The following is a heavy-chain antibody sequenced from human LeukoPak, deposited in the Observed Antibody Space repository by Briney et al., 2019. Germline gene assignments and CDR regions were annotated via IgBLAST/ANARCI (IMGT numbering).Heavy chain of an antibody. CDR3: ARSGSSGARAHFQH. CDR1: GYTFTGYY. D-gene: IGHD6-19*01. Sequence: GASVKASCKASGYTFTGYYMHWVRQAPGQGLEWMGWINPNSGGTNYAQKFQGRVTATRDTSISTAYMELSRLRSDDTAVYYCARSGSSGARAHFQHWGQGTLVTVSS. CDR2: INPNSGGT. J-gene: IGHJ1*01. V-gene: IGHV1-2*02.